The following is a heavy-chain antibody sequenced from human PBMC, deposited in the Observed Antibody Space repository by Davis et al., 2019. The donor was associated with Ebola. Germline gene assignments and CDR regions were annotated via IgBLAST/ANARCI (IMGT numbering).Heavy chain of an antibody. J-gene: IGHJ4*02. CDR1: GGPISTFY. V-gene: IGHV4-59*08. CDR2: TFYRGST. CDR3: ARRIVVAWGSFYYDY. D-gene: IGHD6-19*01. Sequence: MPSETLSLTCTVSGGPISTFYWSWIRQPPGKGLEWIGYTFYRGSTKYNPSLNSRVTISVDTSRNQFSLKLNSVTAADTAVYYCARRIVVAWGSFYYDYWGQGILVTVSS.